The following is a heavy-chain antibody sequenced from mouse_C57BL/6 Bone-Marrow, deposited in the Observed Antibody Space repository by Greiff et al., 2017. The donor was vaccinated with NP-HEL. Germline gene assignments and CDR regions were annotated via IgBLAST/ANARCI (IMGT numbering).Heavy chain of an antibody. CDR2: IYPGSGST. CDR3: ASRYYYPSRGAMDY. D-gene: IGHD1-1*01. J-gene: IGHJ4*01. Sequence: QVQLQQPGAELVKPGASVKMSCKASGYTFTSYWITWVKQRPGQGLEWIGDIYPGSGSTNYNEKFKSKATLTVDTSSSTAYMQLSSLTSEDSAVYYCASRYYYPSRGAMDYWGQGTSVTVSS. V-gene: IGHV1-55*01. CDR1: GYTFTSYW.